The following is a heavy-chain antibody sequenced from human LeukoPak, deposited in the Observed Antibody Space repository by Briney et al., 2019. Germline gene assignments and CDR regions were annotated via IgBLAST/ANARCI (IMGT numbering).Heavy chain of an antibody. D-gene: IGHD4-11*01. J-gene: IGHJ4*02. CDR1: GFTFSSYG. CDR3: AKGFTVTTSIDY. Sequence: PGGSLRLSCAASGFTFSSYGMHWVRQAPGKGLEWVAFIRYDGSNKYYADSVKGRFTISRDNSKNTLYLQMNSLRAEDTAVYYCAKGFTVTTSIDYWGQGTLVTVSS. V-gene: IGHV3-30*02. CDR2: IRYDGSNK.